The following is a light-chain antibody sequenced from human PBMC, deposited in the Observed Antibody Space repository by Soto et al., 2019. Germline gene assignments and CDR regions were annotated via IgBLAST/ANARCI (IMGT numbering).Light chain of an antibody. CDR2: GAS. J-gene: IGKJ1*01. V-gene: IGKV3-15*01. CDR1: QSVRSN. CDR3: QHYYNWPPWM. Sequence: EIVMTQSPATLSVSPGERATLSCRASQSVRSNLAWYQQKPGQAPRLLIYGASTRATAIPARFSGSGSGTEFTLTISSLQSEDFAVYYCQHYYNWPPWMFGRGTKVEIK.